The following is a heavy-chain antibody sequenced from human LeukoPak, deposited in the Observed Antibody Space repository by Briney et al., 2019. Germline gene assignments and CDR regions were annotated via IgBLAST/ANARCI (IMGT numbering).Heavy chain of an antibody. J-gene: IGHJ1*01. D-gene: IGHD1-26*01. CDR1: GGSISSYY. CDR3: AGSEWELTTFQH. Sequence: PSETLSLTCTVSGGSISSYYWSWIRQPPGKGLEWIGYIYYSGSTNYNPSLKSRVTISVDTSKNQFSLKLSSVTAADTAVYYCAGSEWELTTFQHWGQGTLVTVSS. V-gene: IGHV4-59*08. CDR2: IYYSGST.